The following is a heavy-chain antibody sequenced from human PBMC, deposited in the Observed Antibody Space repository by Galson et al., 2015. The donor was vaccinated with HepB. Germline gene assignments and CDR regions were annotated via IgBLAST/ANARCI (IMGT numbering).Heavy chain of an antibody. CDR1: GFTFSSYS. CDR2: ISSSSSTI. D-gene: IGHD6-13*01. CDR3: ARDRVDSGWYDVAEYFQH. J-gene: IGHJ1*01. Sequence: SLRLSCAASGFTFSSYSMNWVRQAPGKGLEWVSYISSSSSTIYYADSVKGRFTISRDNAKNSLYLQMNSLRAEDTAVYYCARDRVDSGWYDVAEYFQHWGQGTLVTVSS. V-gene: IGHV3-48*01.